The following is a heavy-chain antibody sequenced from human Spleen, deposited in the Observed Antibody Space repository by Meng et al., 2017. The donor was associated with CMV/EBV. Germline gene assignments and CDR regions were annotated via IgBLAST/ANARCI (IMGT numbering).Heavy chain of an antibody. Sequence: SVKVSCKASGYTFSTSDVNWVRQATGQGLEWMGGIIPIFGTANYAQKFQGRVTITTDESTSTAYMELSSLRSEDTAVYYCARDRIAARPSGFFPGVAQEYFQHWGQGTLVTVSS. D-gene: IGHD6-6*01. CDR1: GYTFSTSD. CDR2: IIPIFGTA. CDR3: ARDRIAARPSGFFPGVAQEYFQH. J-gene: IGHJ1*01. V-gene: IGHV1-69*05.